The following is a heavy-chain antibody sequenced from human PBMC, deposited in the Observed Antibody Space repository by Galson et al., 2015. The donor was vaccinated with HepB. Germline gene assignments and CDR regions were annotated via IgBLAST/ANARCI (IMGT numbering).Heavy chain of an antibody. D-gene: IGHD4-23*01. J-gene: IGHJ2*01. Sequence: SLRPSCAASGFTFSSYWMSWVRQAPGKGLEWVANIKQDGSEKYYVDSVKGRFTISRDNAKNSLYLQMNSLRAEDTAVYYCARVMVTGFRLPSRLDWYFDLWGRGTLVTVSS. CDR1: GFTFSSYW. CDR2: IKQDGSEK. V-gene: IGHV3-7*03. CDR3: ARVMVTGFRLPSRLDWYFDL.